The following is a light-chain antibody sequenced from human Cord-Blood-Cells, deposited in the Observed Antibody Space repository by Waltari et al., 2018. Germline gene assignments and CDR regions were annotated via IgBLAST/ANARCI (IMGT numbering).Light chain of an antibody. CDR2: EVS. CDR3: SSYTSSSTYV. V-gene: IGLV2-14*01. CDR1: STVLGGYNY. Sequence: QSALTQPASVSGSPGQSIPIPCTVTSTVLGGYNYVSWYQHHPGKAPKLMIYEVSNRPSGVSNRFSGSKSGNTASLTISGLQAEDEADYYCSSYTSSSTYVFGTGTKVTVL. J-gene: IGLJ1*01.